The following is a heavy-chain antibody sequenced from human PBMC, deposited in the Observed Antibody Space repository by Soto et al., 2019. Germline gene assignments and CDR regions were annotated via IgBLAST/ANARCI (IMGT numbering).Heavy chain of an antibody. CDR3: ARDMSGYSHIHY. Sequence: SETLSLTCTVSGGSISSGGYYWTWIRQHPGKGLEWIGYIYYSGSTYYNPSLKSRITISVDTSKNQFSLKLSSVTAADTAVYFCARDMSGYSHIHYWGQGALVTVSS. D-gene: IGHD3-3*01. CDR1: GGSISSGGYY. V-gene: IGHV4-31*03. J-gene: IGHJ4*02. CDR2: IYYSGST.